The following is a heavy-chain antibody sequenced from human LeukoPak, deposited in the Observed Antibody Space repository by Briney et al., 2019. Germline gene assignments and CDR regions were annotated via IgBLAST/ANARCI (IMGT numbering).Heavy chain of an antibody. CDR1: EFTFSSYS. V-gene: IGHV3-48*01. D-gene: IGHD6-13*01. CDR3: ARVKGIAGLKWYYFDY. Sequence: GGSLRLSCAASEFTFSSYSMNWVRQAPGKGLEWVSYITNSGNSKSYADSVKGRFTISRDNTKNSLYLQMNGLRAEDTAVYYCARVKGIAGLKWYYFDYWGQGTLVTVSS. CDR2: ITNSGNSK. J-gene: IGHJ4*02.